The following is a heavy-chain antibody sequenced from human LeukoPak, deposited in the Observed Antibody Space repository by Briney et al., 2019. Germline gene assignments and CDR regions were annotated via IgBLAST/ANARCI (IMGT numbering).Heavy chain of an antibody. CDR1: GFTFSSYA. J-gene: IGHJ4*02. CDR3: ARESYPGKFDY. V-gene: IGHV3-30-3*01. D-gene: IGHD4-23*01. Sequence: GGSLRLSCAASGFTFSSYAMHWVRQAPGKGLEWVAVISYDGSNKYYADSVKGRFTISRDNSKNTLYLQMNSLRAEDTAVYYCARESYPGKFDYWGQETLVTASS. CDR2: ISYDGSNK.